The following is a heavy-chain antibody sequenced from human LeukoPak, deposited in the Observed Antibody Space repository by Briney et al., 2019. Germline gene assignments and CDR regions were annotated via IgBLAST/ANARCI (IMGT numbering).Heavy chain of an antibody. CDR1: GYSFASYW. CDR2: IFPGDSDT. D-gene: IGHD6-6*01. J-gene: IGHJ4*02. V-gene: IGHV5-51*01. CDR3: AREREY. Sequence: GESLKISCQGSGYSFASYWIAWVRQMPGKGLEWMGVIFPGDSDTGYSPSFQGQVTISADKSISTAYLQWSSLKASDTAMYYCAREREYWGQGTLVTVSS.